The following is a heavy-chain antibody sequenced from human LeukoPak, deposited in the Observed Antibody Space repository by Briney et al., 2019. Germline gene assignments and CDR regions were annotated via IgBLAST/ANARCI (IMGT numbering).Heavy chain of an antibody. CDR2: INPNSGGT. Sequence: ASVKVSCKASGYTFTSYYMHWVRQAPGQGLEWMGWINPNSGGTNYAQKFQGRVTMTRDTSISIAYMELSRLRSDDTAVYYCARELNYDSSGYYFDYWGQGTLVTVSS. D-gene: IGHD3-22*01. CDR1: GYTFTSYY. J-gene: IGHJ4*02. CDR3: ARELNYDSSGYYFDY. V-gene: IGHV1-2*02.